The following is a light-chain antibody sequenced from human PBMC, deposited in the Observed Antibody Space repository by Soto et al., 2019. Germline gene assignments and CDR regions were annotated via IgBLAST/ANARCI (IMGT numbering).Light chain of an antibody. CDR1: QSISSW. Sequence: DIQMTQSPSTLPASVGDRVTITCRASQSISSWLAWYQQKPGKAPKVLIYDASSLESGVPSRFSGSGSGTEFTLTISSLQPDDFAIYYCEQYDSDYPTFGQGTKVDIK. CDR3: EQYDSDYPT. J-gene: IGKJ1*01. CDR2: DAS. V-gene: IGKV1-5*01.